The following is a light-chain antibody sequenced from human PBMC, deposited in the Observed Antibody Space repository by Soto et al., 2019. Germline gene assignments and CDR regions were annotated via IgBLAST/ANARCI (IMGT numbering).Light chain of an antibody. CDR3: QQYGSSPWT. V-gene: IGKV3-20*01. CDR2: GAS. J-gene: IGKJ1*01. CDR1: QSVSSSF. Sequence: EIVLTQSPGTLSLSTGEGATLSCRASQSVSSSFLAWYQQKPGQAPRLLIYGASSRAPGIPDRFRGSASGTDFTLTISRLEPEDFALYYCQQYGSSPWTFGQGTKVEIK.